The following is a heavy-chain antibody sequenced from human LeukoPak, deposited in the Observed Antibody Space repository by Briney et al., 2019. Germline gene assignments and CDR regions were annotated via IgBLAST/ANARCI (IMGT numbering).Heavy chain of an antibody. J-gene: IGHJ6*02. D-gene: IGHD2-2*01. CDR2: ISSSSTYI. Sequence: WGTLSLSCAASGCTFNSYSMTWVRQAPGKGLEWVSSISSSSTYIYYSDSVKGRFTIYRDNDKNSLYLQMNSLSAEDTAVSYCARCPRSDLSGTSCYYYGMDVWGQGTTVTVS. CDR1: GCTFNSYS. V-gene: IGHV3-21*01. CDR3: ARCPRSDLSGTSCYYYGMDV.